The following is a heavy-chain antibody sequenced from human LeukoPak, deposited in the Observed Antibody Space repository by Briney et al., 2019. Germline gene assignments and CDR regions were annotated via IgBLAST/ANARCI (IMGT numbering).Heavy chain of an antibody. Sequence: GASVKVTCKASGGTFSSYAISWVRQAPGQGLEWMGGIIPIFGTANYAQKFQGRVTITADESTSTAYMELSSLRSEDTAVYYCARSTEEYQLLYLYYGMDVWGQGTTVTVSS. CDR3: ARSTEEYQLLYLYYGMDV. CDR2: IIPIFGTA. D-gene: IGHD2-2*02. CDR1: GGTFSSYA. J-gene: IGHJ6*02. V-gene: IGHV1-69*13.